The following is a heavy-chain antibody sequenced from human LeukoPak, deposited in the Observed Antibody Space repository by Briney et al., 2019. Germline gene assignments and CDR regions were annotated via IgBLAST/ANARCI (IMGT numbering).Heavy chain of an antibody. CDR1: GGSLSGYY. J-gene: IGHJ4*02. CDR3: ARGQGTVTTH. V-gene: IGHV4-34*01. CDR2: INHSGSA. Sequence: SETLSLTCAVSGGSLSGYYWTWIRQPPGKGLEWIGEINHSGSANYNPSPKSRVTISLDTSKNQFSLKLSSVTAADTAVYYCARGQGTVTTHWGQGTLVTVSS. D-gene: IGHD4-17*01.